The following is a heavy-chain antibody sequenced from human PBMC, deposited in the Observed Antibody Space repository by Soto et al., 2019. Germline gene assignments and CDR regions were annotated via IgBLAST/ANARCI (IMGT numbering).Heavy chain of an antibody. CDR1: GYTFTSYG. Sequence: QVQLVQSGAEVKKPGASVKVSCKASGYTFTSYGISWVRQAPGQGLEWMGWISAYNGNTNYAQKLQGRVTMTTDTSTSTAYMELRSLRSDDTAVCYCARYFLGEDITIFGVVIIDYYYGMDVWGQGTTVTVSS. CDR3: ARYFLGEDITIFGVVIIDYYYGMDV. J-gene: IGHJ6*02. V-gene: IGHV1-18*04. CDR2: ISAYNGNT. D-gene: IGHD3-3*01.